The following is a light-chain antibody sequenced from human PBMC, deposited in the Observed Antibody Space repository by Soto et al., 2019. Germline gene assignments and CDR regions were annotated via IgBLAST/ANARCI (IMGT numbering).Light chain of an antibody. CDR3: SSYAGSSNV. CDR2: XVS. Sequence: QSALTQPLSSSVSPVQSVAISLTGTRSDVGGYNYVSWYQHHPCKSPKRLIYXVSKLPSAVPDRFSGSKAGNTASLTVSGLQAEDEADYYCSSYAGSSNVFGTGTKVTVL. CDR1: RSDVGGYNY. V-gene: IGLV2-8*01. J-gene: IGLJ1*01.